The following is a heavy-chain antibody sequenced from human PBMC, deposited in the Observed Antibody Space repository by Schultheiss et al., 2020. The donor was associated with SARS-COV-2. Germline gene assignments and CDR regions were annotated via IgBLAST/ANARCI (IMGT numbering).Heavy chain of an antibody. CDR2: ISSSSSYI. V-gene: IGHV3-21*01. Sequence: GESLKISCAASGFTFSSYRMNWVRQAPGKGLEWVSSISSSSSYIYYVDSVKGRFTISRDNAKNSLYLQMNSLRAEDTAVYYCARDGFYDSSGRVDYWGQGTLVTVSS. D-gene: IGHD3-22*01. CDR3: ARDGFYDSSGRVDY. CDR1: GFTFSSYR. J-gene: IGHJ4*02.